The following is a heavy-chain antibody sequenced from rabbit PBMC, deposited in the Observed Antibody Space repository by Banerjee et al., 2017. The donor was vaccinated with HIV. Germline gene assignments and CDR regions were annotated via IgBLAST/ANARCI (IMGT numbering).Heavy chain of an antibody. CDR1: GFSFSSSYY. V-gene: IGHV1S40*01. CDR2: IDGGSSGKT. D-gene: IGHD4-1*01. Sequence: QSLEESGGDLVKPGASLTLTCTASGFSFSSSYYMCWFRQAPGKGLEWIACIDGGSSGKTDHASWAKGRFTISKTSSTTVTLQMTSLTAADTATHFCARYDRSYWGGDLWGPGTLVTVS. J-gene: IGHJ4*01. CDR3: ARYDRSYWGGDL.